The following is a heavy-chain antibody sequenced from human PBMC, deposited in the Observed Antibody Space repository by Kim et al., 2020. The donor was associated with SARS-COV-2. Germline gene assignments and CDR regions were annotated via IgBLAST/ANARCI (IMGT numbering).Heavy chain of an antibody. CDR2: VRGSDGNT. CDR3: AKAVIGAYYFDY. D-gene: IGHD3-22*01. J-gene: IGHJ4*02. V-gene: IGHV3-23*01. CDR1: GFTFCIYA. Sequence: GGSLRLSCAASGFTFCIYAMNWVRQAPGKGLEWVSSVRGSDGNTYYADSVKGRFTISRDNSKNTLYLQMDSLRAEDTAVYYCAKAVIGAYYFDYWGQGTLVTVSS.